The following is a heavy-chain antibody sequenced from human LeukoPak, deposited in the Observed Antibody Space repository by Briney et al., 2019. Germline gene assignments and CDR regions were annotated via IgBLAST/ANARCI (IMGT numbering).Heavy chain of an antibody. CDR3: ARNDEGRPYSGSYGGYYYYGMDV. CDR2: IIPILGIA. CDR1: GGTFSSYA. Sequence: GASVKVSCKASGGTFSSYAISWVRQAPGQGLEWMGRIIPILGIANHAQKFQGRVTITADKSTSTAYMELSSLRSEDTAVYYCARNDEGRPYSGSYGGYYYYGMDVWGQGTTVTVSS. D-gene: IGHD1-26*01. V-gene: IGHV1-69*04. J-gene: IGHJ6*02.